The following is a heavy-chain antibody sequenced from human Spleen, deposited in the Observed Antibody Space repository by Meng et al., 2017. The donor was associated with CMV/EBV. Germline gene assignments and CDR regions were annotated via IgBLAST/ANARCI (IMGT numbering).Heavy chain of an antibody. CDR3: ARGFPGIAVAGSDY. V-gene: IGHV3-21*01. CDR1: GFTFSSYS. Sequence: GESLKISCAASGFTFSSYSMNWVRQAPGKGLEWVSSISSSSSYIYYADSVKGRFTISRDNAKNSLYLQMNSLRAEDTAVYYCARGFPGIAVAGSDYWGQGTLVTVSS. J-gene: IGHJ4*02. CDR2: ISSSSSYI. D-gene: IGHD6-19*01.